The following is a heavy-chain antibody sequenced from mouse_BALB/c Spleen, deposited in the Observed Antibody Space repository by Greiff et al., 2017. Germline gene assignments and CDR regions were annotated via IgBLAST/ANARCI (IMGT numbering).Heavy chain of an antibody. V-gene: IGHV3-2*02. D-gene: IGHD2-14*01. J-gene: IGHJ2*01. CDR1: GYSITSDYA. CDR3: AREKGYYRYDGGYYFDY. Sequence: EVKLVESGPGLVKPSQSLSLTCTVTGYSITSDYAWNWIRPFPGNKLEWMGYISYSGSTSYNPSLKSRISITRDTSKNQFFLQLNSVTTEDTATYYCAREKGYYRYDGGYYFDYWGQGTTLTVSS. CDR2: ISYSGST.